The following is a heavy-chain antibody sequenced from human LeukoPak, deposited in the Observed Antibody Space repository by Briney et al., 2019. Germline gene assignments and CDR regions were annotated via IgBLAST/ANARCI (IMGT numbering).Heavy chain of an antibody. CDR3: TRAVGATIKYYSYMDV. V-gene: IGHV3-49*03. J-gene: IGHJ6*03. D-gene: IGHD1-26*01. CDR1: GFTFGDYA. Sequence: GGSLRLSCTASGFTFGDYAMSWFRQAPGKGLEWVGFIRSKAYGGTTEYAASVKGRFTISRDDSKSIAYLQMNSLKTEDTAVYYCTRAVGATIKYYSYMDVWGKGTTVTASS. CDR2: IRSKAYGGTT.